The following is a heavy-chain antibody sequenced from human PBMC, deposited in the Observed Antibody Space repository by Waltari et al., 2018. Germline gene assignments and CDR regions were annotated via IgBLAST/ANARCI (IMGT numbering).Heavy chain of an antibody. Sequence: QVQLQQWGAGLLKPSETLSLTCAVYGGSFSGYYWSWIRQPPGKGLERIGEINHSGSTNYKPSLKSRVTISVDTSKNQFSLKLSSVTAADTAVYYCARGRDSSGYYYDFDYWGQGTLVTVSS. CDR2: INHSGST. CDR3: ARGRDSSGYYYDFDY. D-gene: IGHD3-22*01. V-gene: IGHV4-34*01. CDR1: GGSFSGYY. J-gene: IGHJ4*02.